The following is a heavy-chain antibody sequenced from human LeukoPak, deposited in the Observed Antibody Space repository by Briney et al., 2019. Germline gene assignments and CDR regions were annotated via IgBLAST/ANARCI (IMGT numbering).Heavy chain of an antibody. V-gene: IGHV3-7*01. CDR1: GFTFSTYW. J-gene: IGHJ4*02. CDR3: ATTGYSYGYDIDY. D-gene: IGHD5-18*01. Sequence: GGSLRLSCAASGFTFSTYWMSWVRQAPGKGLEWVANIKQDGSEKYYVDSVKGRFTISRDNDKNSLYLQMNSLRDEDTAVYYCATTGYSYGYDIDYWGQGTLVTVSS. CDR2: IKQDGSEK.